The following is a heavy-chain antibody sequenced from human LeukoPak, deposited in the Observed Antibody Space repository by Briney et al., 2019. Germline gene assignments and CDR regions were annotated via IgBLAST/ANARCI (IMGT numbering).Heavy chain of an antibody. CDR2: NNGDGSTT. CDR3: ARDPRNIGLAP. CDR1: GFSLSGYW. Sequence: GGSLRLSCVASGFSLSGYWMYWVRQAPGKGLMYISRNNGDGSTTNYADLVKGRFTMSRDNVKNTLYLQMNGLGAEDTAVYYCARDPRNIGLAPWGQGTLVTVSS. D-gene: IGHD5-12*01. J-gene: IGHJ5*02. V-gene: IGHV3-74*01.